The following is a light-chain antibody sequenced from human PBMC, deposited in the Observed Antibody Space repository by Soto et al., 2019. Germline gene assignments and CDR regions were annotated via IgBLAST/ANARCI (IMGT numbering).Light chain of an antibody. J-gene: IGKJ1*01. CDR2: GAS. CDR1: QSVSSN. Sequence: EIVMTQSPATLSVSPGERATLSCRASQSVSSNLAWYQQKPGQAPRLLIYGASTRATGIPARFSGGGSGTEITLTISSLQSEDFAVYYCQQYKDWPPRWTFGQGTKVEIK. V-gene: IGKV3-15*01. CDR3: QQYKDWPPRWT.